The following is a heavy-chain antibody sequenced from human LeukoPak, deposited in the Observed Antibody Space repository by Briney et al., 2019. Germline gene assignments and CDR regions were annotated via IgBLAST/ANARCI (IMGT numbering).Heavy chain of an antibody. J-gene: IGHJ4*02. V-gene: IGHV4-31*03. Sequence: SETLSLTCPVSGGSISSGVYYWSCVRQHPGKGLEWIGYIYYSGSTYYTPSLKSRVTISVDTSKNQSSLKLSSVTAADTAVYYCARGVRWLQLSYFDYWGQGALVTVSS. CDR3: ARGVRWLQLSYFDY. CDR1: GGSISSGVYY. D-gene: IGHD5-24*01. CDR2: IYYSGST.